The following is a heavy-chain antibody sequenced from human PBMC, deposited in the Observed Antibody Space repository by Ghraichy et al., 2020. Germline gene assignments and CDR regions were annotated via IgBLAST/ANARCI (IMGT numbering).Heavy chain of an antibody. D-gene: IGHD2-21*02. Sequence: SETLFLTCTVSGGSISSYYWSWIRQPAGKGLEWIGRIYTSGGTNYNPSLKSRVTMSVDTSKNQISLKLSSVTAADTAVYYCAIGDRDYYYGMDVWGQGTTVTVSS. J-gene: IGHJ6*02. V-gene: IGHV4-4*07. CDR2: IYTSGGT. CDR3: AIGDRDYYYGMDV. CDR1: GGSISSYY.